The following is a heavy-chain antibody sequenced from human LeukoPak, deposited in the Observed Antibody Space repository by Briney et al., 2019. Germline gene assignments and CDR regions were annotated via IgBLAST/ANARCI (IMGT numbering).Heavy chain of an antibody. Sequence: GGSLRLSCAASGFTFSSYGMHWVRQAPGKGLEWVAVIWYDGSNKYYADSVKGRFTISRGNSKNTLYLQMNSLRAEDTAVYYCAREAIVATIRGAFDIWGQGTMVTVSS. CDR3: AREAIVATIRGAFDI. D-gene: IGHD5-12*01. CDR2: IWYDGSNK. V-gene: IGHV3-33*01. J-gene: IGHJ3*02. CDR1: GFTFSSYG.